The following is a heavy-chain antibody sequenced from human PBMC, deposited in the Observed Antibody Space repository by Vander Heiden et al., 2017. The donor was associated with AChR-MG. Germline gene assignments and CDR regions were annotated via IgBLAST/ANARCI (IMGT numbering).Heavy chain of an antibody. CDR3: ARGARAPRQSITGTRGSDNWFDP. D-gene: IGHD1-20*01. CDR2: INPNSGGT. V-gene: IGHV1-2*02. CDR1: GYTFTGYY. Sequence: QVQLVQSGAEVKKPGASVKVSCKASGYTFTGYYMHWVQQAPGQGLGWMGWINPNSGGTNYAQKFQGRVTMTRDTSISTAYMELSRLRSDDTAVYYCARGARAPRQSITGTRGSDNWFDPWGQGTLVTVSS. J-gene: IGHJ5*02.